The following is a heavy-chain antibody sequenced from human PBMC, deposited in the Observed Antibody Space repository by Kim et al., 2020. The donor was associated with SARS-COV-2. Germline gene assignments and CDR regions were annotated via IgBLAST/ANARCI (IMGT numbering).Heavy chain of an antibody. J-gene: IGHJ4*02. CDR2: ISYDGSNK. D-gene: IGHD3-9*01. CDR3: ARDQYDILTGYYKAHYYFDS. Sequence: GGSLRLSCAASGFTFSSYAMHWVRQAPGKGLEWVAVISYDGSNKYYADSVKGRFTISRDNSKNTLYLQMNSLRAEETAVYYCARDQYDILTGYYKAHYYFDSWGRGALVTVSS. CDR1: GFTFSSYA. V-gene: IGHV3-30*04.